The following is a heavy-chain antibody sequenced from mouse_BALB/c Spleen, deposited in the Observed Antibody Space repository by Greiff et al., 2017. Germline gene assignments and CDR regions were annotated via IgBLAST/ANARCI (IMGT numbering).Heavy chain of an antibody. V-gene: IGHV5-17*02. D-gene: IGHD3-3*01. CDR1: GFTFSSFG. CDR2: ISSGSSTI. CDR3: ARGTGYYAMDY. J-gene: IGHJ4*01. Sequence: EVKLEESGGGLVQPGGSRKLSCAASGFTFSSFGMHWVRQAPEKGLEWVAYISSGSSTIYYADTVKGRFTISRDNPKNTLFLQMTSLRSEDTAMYYCARGTGYYAMDYWGQGTSVTVSS.